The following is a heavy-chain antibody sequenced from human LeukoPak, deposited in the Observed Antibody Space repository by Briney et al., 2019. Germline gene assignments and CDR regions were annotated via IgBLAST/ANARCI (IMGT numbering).Heavy chain of an antibody. CDR2: IRQDGDTK. CDR1: GFPFNAYW. CDR3: ARSLPYGTTWYGRSDF. V-gene: IGHV3-7*03. J-gene: IGHJ4*02. Sequence: PGRSLRLSCAASGFPFNAYWMTSVRQAPGKGLGWVANIRQDGDTKYYVDSVKGRFTISRDNAMNSLYLQMNSLRAEDTAIYYCARSLPYGTTWYGRSDFWGQGTLVTVSS. D-gene: IGHD6-13*01.